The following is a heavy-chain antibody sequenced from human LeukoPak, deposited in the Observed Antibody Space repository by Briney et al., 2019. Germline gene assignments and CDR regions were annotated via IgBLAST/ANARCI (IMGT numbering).Heavy chain of an antibody. CDR2: IYYSGST. V-gene: IGHV4-39*01. Sequence: SETLSLTCAVSGGSISSSSYYWGWIRRAPGKGLEWIGSIYYSGSTYYNPSLKSRVTISVGTSKNQFSLKLSSVTAADTAVYYCARSPYYYDSKAFDIWGQGTMVTVSS. D-gene: IGHD3-22*01. CDR1: GGSISSSSYY. CDR3: ARSPYYYDSKAFDI. J-gene: IGHJ3*02.